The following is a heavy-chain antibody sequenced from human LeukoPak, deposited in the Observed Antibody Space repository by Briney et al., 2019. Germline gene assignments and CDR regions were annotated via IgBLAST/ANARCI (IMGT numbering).Heavy chain of an antibody. CDR3: ARERQDTILHSGAFDI. J-gene: IGHJ3*02. CDR2: IASDGSHT. D-gene: IGHD2-21*01. Sequence: PGRSLRLSCAASGFTFSSYFMHWVRQAPGKGLEWVADIASDGSHTFYVESVKGRFTIYRDNSKTTLYLQMNSLRAEDTAVYFCARERQDTILHSGAFDIWGQGTMVTVSS. V-gene: IGHV3-30-3*01. CDR1: GFTFSSYF.